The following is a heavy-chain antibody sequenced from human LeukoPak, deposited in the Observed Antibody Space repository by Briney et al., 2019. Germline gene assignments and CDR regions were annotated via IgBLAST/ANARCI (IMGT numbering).Heavy chain of an antibody. CDR1: GGSFSGYY. V-gene: IGHV4-34*01. Sequence: NPSETLSLTCAVYGGSFSGYYWSWIRQPPGKGLEWIGEINHSGSTNYNPSLKSRVTISVDTSKNQFSLKLSSVTAADTAVYYCTSQTVARWFDPWGQGTLVTVSS. CDR3: TSQTVARWFDP. J-gene: IGHJ5*02. CDR2: INHSGST. D-gene: IGHD1-14*01.